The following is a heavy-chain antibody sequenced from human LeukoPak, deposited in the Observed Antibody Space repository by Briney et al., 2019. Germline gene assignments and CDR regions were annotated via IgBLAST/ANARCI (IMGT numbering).Heavy chain of an antibody. CDR3: ARGGIAAAGTPSSDY. V-gene: IGHV3-21*01. Sequence: GGSLRLSCAASGFTFSSYGMHWVRQAPGKGLEWVSSISSSSSYIYYADSVKGRFTISRDNAKNSLYLQMNSLRAEGMAVYYCARGGIAAAGTPSSDYWGQGTLVTVSS. CDR2: ISSSSSYI. CDR1: GFTFSSYG. J-gene: IGHJ4*02. D-gene: IGHD6-13*01.